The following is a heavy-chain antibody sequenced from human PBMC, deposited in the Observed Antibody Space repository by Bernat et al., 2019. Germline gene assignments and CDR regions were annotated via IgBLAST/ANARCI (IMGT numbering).Heavy chain of an antibody. Sequence: EVQLVESGGGLVQPGGSLRLSCAASGFTFSSYEMNWVRQAPAKGLEWVSYISSSGSTIYYADSVKGRFTISRDKAKNSLYLQMNSLRAEDTAVYYCARELRRVPDAFDIWGQGTMVTVSS. V-gene: IGHV3-48*03. D-gene: IGHD4-17*01. CDR2: ISSSGSTI. J-gene: IGHJ3*02. CDR3: ARELRRVPDAFDI. CDR1: GFTFSSYE.